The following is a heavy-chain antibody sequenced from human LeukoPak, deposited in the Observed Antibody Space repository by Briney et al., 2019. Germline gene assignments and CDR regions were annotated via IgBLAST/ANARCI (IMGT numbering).Heavy chain of an antibody. Sequence: GGSLRLSCVVSGFTFSTYAMSWVRQAPGKGLEWVSGIGGSGGDTFYADSVKGRFTISRDNAKNSLYLQMNSLRAEDTAVYYCARVSGTFGELYWGQGTLVTVSS. CDR2: IGGSGGDT. CDR1: GFTFSTYA. J-gene: IGHJ4*02. CDR3: ARVSGTFGELY. D-gene: IGHD3-10*01. V-gene: IGHV3-23*01.